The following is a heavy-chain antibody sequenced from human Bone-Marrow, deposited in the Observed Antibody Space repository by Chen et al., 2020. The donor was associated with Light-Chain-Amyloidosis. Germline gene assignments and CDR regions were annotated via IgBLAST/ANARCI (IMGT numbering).Heavy chain of an antibody. D-gene: IGHD2-21*01. Sequence: EVRLVESGGGVVKPGGSLRLSCEASGFSFSNAWVTWVRQAPEKGLEWLGRIKSESDGGTTAFAASVQGRFGISRDQTRNTVYLQMSSLKSDDTAIYYCASDGGLVVVEAAVWGQGTQVTVSS. CDR2: IKSESDGGTT. CDR3: ASDGGLVVVEAAV. V-gene: IGHV3-15*01. J-gene: IGHJ4*02. CDR1: GFSFSNAW.